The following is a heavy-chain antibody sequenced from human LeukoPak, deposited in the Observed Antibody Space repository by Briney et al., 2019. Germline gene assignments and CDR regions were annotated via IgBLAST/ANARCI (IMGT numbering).Heavy chain of an antibody. CDR1: GFTFSSYG. CDR2: ISYDGSNK. V-gene: IGHV3-30*18. D-gene: IGHD3-22*01. Sequence: GGSLRLSCAASGFTFSSYGMHWVRQAPGKGLEWVAVISYDGSNKNYADSVRGRFTISRDIPKNTLYLQMNSLRAEDTAVYYCAKRLGYYDSSEGYFDYWDQGTLVTVSS. J-gene: IGHJ4*02. CDR3: AKRLGYYDSSEGYFDY.